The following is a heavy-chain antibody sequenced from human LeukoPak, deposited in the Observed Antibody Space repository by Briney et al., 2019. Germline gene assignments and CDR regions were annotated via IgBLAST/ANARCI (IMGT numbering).Heavy chain of an antibody. CDR1: EFTFSSYG. Sequence: GGSLRLSCATSEFTFSSYGMHWVRQAPGKGLEWVSFIRYDGSNEYYADSMKGRFTISRDNSKNTLYLQMNSLRTEDTAVYYCAKDRSRRTDHYNYIDVWGRGTTVTVSS. J-gene: IGHJ6*03. CDR3: AKDRSRRTDHYNYIDV. V-gene: IGHV3-30*02. D-gene: IGHD3/OR15-3a*01. CDR2: IRYDGSNE.